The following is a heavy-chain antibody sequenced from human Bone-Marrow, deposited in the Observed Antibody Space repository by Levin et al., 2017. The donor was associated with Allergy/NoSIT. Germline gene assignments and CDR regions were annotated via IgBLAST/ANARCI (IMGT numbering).Heavy chain of an antibody. CDR3: ARNFDIWSGPPFDP. Sequence: AASVKVSCKASGYTFIDHYIHWVRRAPGQGLEWMGWINPDDGATLYRQKFKDRVTITTDMSINTVYVELIGLTVDDTARYYCARNFDIWSGPPFDPWGQGSLVIVSS. CDR2: INPDDGAT. V-gene: IGHV1-2*02. D-gene: IGHD3-3*01. CDR1: GYTFIDHY. J-gene: IGHJ5*02.